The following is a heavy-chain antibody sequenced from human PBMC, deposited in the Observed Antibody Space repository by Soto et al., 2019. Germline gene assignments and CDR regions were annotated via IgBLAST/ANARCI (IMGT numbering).Heavy chain of an antibody. CDR3: AREVSSFGSNHFDS. J-gene: IGHJ4*02. CDR2: IYYTGTT. V-gene: IGHV4-59*01. Sequence: QVQLQESGPGLIKPSETLSVTCSVSGTSIRGYYWTWIRQPPGKGLEWIGYIYYTGTTKYNPSLKSRVTISVDTSKNQFSLRLNSVTAADTAVYYSAREVSSFGSNHFDSWGQGALVTVSS. CDR1: GTSIRGYY. D-gene: IGHD3-10*01.